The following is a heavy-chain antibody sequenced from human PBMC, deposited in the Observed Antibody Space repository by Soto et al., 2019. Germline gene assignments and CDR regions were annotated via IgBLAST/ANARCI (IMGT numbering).Heavy chain of an antibody. CDR2: VRSKADGGTT. CDR3: RRDWDYPVL. J-gene: IGHJ4*02. D-gene: IGHD1-7*01. Sequence: PGGSLRLSCAASGFTFANAWMSWVRQAPGKGLEWVGRVRSKADGGTTDYAAPVKGRFTISRDDSENTLYPQMNSLKIDDTAVYYCRRDWDYPVLWGQGTLVTVS. V-gene: IGHV3-15*01. CDR1: GFTFANAW.